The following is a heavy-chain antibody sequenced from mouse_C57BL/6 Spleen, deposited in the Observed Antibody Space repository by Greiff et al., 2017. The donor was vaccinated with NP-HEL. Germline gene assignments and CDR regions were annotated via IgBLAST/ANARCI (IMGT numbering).Heavy chain of an antibody. CDR3: ARTVPLDY. J-gene: IGHJ2*01. CDR1: GYSFTGYY. D-gene: IGHD1-1*01. V-gene: IGHV1-42*01. CDR2: INPSTGGT. Sequence: VQLQQSGPELVKPGASVKISCKASGYSFTGYYMNWVKQSPEKSLEWIGEINPSTGGTTYNQKFKAKATLTVDKSSSTAYMQLKSLTSEDSAVYYCARTVPLDYWGQGTTLTVSS.